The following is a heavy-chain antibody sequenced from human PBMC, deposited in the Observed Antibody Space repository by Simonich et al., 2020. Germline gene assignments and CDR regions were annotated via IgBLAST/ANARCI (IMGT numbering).Heavy chain of an antibody. J-gene: IGHJ4*02. D-gene: IGHD5-12*01. V-gene: IGHV4-59*08. CDR3: ARHDRWLQFYFDY. CDR1: GGSISSYY. Sequence: QVQLQESGPGLVKPSETLSLTCTVSGGSISSYYWSWIRQPPGKGLEWIGYIYYSGSTNNNPSLKRRVTISVDTSKNQFSLKLSSVTAADTAVYYYARHDRWLQFYFDYWGQGTLVTVSS. CDR2: IYYSGST.